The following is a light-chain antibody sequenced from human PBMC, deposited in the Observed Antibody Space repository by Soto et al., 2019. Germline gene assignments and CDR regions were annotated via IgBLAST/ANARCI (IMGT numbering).Light chain of an antibody. CDR2: GAS. CDR3: QQYNNWPRT. V-gene: IGKV3-15*01. Sequence: EIAMTQSPATLSVSPGERDTLSCRASQSVSSNLAWYQQKPGQAPRLLIYGASTRATGIPARFSGSGSGTEFTLTISSLQSEDFAVYYCQQYNNWPRTFGQGTKVDIK. J-gene: IGKJ1*01. CDR1: QSVSSN.